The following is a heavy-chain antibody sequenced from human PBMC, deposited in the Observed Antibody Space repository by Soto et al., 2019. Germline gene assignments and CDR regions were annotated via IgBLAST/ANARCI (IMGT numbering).Heavy chain of an antibody. D-gene: IGHD3-3*01. CDR3: ARAREVSEFDY. V-gene: IGHV1-3*01. Sequence: QVQLVQSGAEVKKPGASVKVSCKASGYTFTSYAMHWVRQAPGQRLEWMGWINAGNGNTKYSQKLQGRVPITRDTSASTAYMELSSLRSEDTAVYYCARAREVSEFDYWGQGTLVTVSS. J-gene: IGHJ4*02. CDR1: GYTFTSYA. CDR2: INAGNGNT.